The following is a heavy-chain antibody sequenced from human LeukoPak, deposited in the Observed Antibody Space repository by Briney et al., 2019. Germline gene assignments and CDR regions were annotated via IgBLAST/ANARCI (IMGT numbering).Heavy chain of an antibody. Sequence: WASVKVPCKASGGTFSSYAISWVRQAPGQGLEWMGGIIPIFGTANYAQKFQGRVTITTDESTSTAYMELSSLRSEDTAVYYCVYYGGDYGRDDYWGQGTLVTVSS. D-gene: IGHD4-23*01. CDR1: GGTFSSYA. J-gene: IGHJ4*02. V-gene: IGHV1-69*05. CDR2: IIPIFGTA. CDR3: VYYGGDYGRDDY.